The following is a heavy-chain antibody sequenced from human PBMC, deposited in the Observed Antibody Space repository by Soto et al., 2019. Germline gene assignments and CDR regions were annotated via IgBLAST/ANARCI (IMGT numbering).Heavy chain of an antibody. CDR1: GGSISSYY. J-gene: IGHJ4*02. CDR3: ASISGRDGSDY. D-gene: IGHD2-21*02. Sequence: SETLSLTCTVSGGSISSYYWSWIRQPPGKGLEWIGYIYYSGSTNYNPSLKSRVTMSVDTSKNQFSLKLSSVTAADTAVYYCASISGRDGSDYWGQGTLVTVSS. CDR2: IYYSGST. V-gene: IGHV4-59*08.